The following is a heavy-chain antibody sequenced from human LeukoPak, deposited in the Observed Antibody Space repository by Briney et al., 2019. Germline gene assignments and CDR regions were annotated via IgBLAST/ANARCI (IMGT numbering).Heavy chain of an antibody. Sequence: GGSLRLSCAASGFTFSSYSMNWVRQAPGKGLEWISYISGSSSTIHYADSVKGRFTISRDNAKNSLYLQMNSLRDEDTAVYYCARAKIVGATCFDYWGQGTLVTVSS. CDR3: ARAKIVGATCFDY. CDR1: GFTFSSYS. CDR2: ISGSSSTI. J-gene: IGHJ4*02. V-gene: IGHV3-48*02. D-gene: IGHD1-26*01.